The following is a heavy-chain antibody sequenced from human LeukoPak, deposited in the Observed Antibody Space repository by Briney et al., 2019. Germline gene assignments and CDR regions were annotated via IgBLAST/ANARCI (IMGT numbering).Heavy chain of an antibody. J-gene: IGHJ6*02. CDR1: GFTFSDYY. CDR2: ISGVASDI. Sequence: GGSLRPSCAASGFTFSDYYMTWIRQAPGKGLEWISYISGVASDIYYADSVKGRFTISRDNAKTSVYLQMNSLRVEDTAVYYCARGGAQGMDVWGQGTTVTVSS. V-gene: IGHV3-11*01. D-gene: IGHD1-26*01. CDR3: ARGGAQGMDV.